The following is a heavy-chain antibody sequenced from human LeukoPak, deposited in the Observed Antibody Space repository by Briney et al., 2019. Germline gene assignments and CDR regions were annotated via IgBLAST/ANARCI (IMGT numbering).Heavy chain of an antibody. CDR1: GFTLSSYG. V-gene: IGHV3-30*18. CDR2: ISYDGSNK. CDR3: AKDLRGCSSTSCYPGY. J-gene: IGHJ4*01. D-gene: IGHD2-2*01. Sequence: GGSLRLSCAASGFTLSSYGMHWVSQAPGKGLEWGAVISYDGSNKYYADSVKGRFTISRDNSKNTLYLQMNSLRAEDTAVYYCAKDLRGCSSTSCYPGYWGHGTLVTVSS.